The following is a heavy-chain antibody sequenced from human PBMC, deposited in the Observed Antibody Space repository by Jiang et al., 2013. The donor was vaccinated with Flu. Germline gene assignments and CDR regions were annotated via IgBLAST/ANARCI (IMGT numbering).Heavy chain of an antibody. Sequence: GRSLRLSCAASGFTFSSYAMHWVRQAPGKGLEWVAVISYDGSNKYYADSVKGRFTISRDNSKNTLYLQMNSLRAEDAAVYYCARDPDTAMVFDYWGQGTLVTVSS. V-gene: IGHV3-30-3*01. CDR2: ISYDGSNK. D-gene: IGHD5-18*01. CDR1: GFTFSSYA. J-gene: IGHJ4*02. CDR3: ARDPDTAMVFDY.